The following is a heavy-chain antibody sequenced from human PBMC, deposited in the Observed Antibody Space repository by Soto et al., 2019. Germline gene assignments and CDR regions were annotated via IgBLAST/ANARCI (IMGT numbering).Heavy chain of an antibody. V-gene: IGHV4-59*01. CDR2: IYYSGST. CDR3: ARDPSIRSPPDY. CDR1: GGSISSYY. J-gene: IGHJ4*01. Sequence: PSETLSLTCTVSGGSISSYYWSWIRQPPGKGLEWIGYIYYSGSTNYNPSLKSRVTISVDTSKNQFSLKLSSVTAADTAIYYCARDPSIRSPPDYWGRGTLVTVSS. D-gene: IGHD3-3*02.